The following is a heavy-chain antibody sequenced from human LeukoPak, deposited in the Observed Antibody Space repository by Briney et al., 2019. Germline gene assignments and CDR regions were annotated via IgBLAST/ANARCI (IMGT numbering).Heavy chain of an antibody. CDR1: GFTFSSHA. V-gene: IGHV3-23*01. J-gene: IGHJ2*01. Sequence: QPGGSLRLSCAASGFTFSSHAMSWVRQAPGKGLEWVSAINGSGSSTYYADSVKGRVSISRDNSKNTLYLQMNSLRGENTALYYCARDFWDDFEYFDLWGRGTLVTVSS. CDR3: ARDFWDDFEYFDL. CDR2: INGSGSST. D-gene: IGHD3-3*01.